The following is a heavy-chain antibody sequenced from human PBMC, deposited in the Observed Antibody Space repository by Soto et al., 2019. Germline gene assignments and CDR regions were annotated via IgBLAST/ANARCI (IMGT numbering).Heavy chain of an antibody. Sequence: QVQLQEPGPGLVNPSQTLSLTCTVSGGSISSDGYYWSWIRQHPGKGLEWIGYVYYSGSTYYNTYLKRPVTISVNTSNNQYTVKLSIVTAADTAVYYCARDVGATGVDSWGQGTMVTVSS. CDR1: GGSISSDGYY. D-gene: IGHD3-16*01. V-gene: IGHV4-31*01. CDR2: VYYSGST. CDR3: ARDVGATGVDS. J-gene: IGHJ3*01.